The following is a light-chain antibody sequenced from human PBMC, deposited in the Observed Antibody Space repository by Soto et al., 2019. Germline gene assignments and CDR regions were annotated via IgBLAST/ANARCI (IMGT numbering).Light chain of an antibody. CDR1: QSVSSN. V-gene: IGKV3-15*01. Sequence: EIVMTQSPATLSVSPGERATLSCRASQSVSSNLAWYQQKPGQAPRLLIYAASTRATGIPARFSGSGSGTEFTLIIISLQSEDFAVYYCQHYNNWPPWTFGQGTKVEIK. CDR3: QHYNNWPPWT. J-gene: IGKJ1*01. CDR2: AAS.